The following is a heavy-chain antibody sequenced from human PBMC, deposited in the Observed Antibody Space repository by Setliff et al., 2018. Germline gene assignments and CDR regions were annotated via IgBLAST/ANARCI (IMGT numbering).Heavy chain of an antibody. D-gene: IGHD3-16*01. CDR2: IYTSGST. Sequence: SETLSLTCTVSDDSISSRRYYWGWFRQPAGKELEWIGQIYTSGSTYYNPSLMSRVTISVDTSKNQFSLTLSSVTAADTAVYYCARLPNYVWGSPVDYWGQGTLVTVSS. CDR3: ARLPNYVWGSPVDY. J-gene: IGHJ4*02. CDR1: DDSISSRRYY. V-gene: IGHV4-61*09.